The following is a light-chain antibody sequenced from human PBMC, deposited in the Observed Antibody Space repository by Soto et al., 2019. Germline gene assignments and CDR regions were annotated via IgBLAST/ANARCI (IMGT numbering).Light chain of an antibody. CDR2: GTF. J-gene: IGLJ3*02. V-gene: IGLV1-40*01. CDR1: SSNIGAGYD. Sequence: QSVLTQPPSVSGAPGQTVSIPCSGSSSNIGAGYDVHWYQQLPGTVPKLVIYGTFNRPSGVPDRFSGSKSGTSASLAITGLQAEDEADYYCQAYDNSLGVSVLFGGGTKLTVL. CDR3: QAYDNSLGVSVL.